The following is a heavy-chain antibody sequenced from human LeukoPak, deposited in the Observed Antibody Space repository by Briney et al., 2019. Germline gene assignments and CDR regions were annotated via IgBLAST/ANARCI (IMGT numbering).Heavy chain of an antibody. Sequence: GESLKISCKGSGYSFTSYWIGWVRQMHGKGLEWMGIIYPGDSDTRYSPSFQGQVTISADKSISTAYLQWSSLKASDTAMYYCAREEVGFWSGYYTGAFDIWGQGTMVTVSS. CDR2: IYPGDSDT. V-gene: IGHV5-51*01. CDR3: AREEVGFWSGYYTGAFDI. J-gene: IGHJ3*02. CDR1: GYSFTSYW. D-gene: IGHD3-3*01.